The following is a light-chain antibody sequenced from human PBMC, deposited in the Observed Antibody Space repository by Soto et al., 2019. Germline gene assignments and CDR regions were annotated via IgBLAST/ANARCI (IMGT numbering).Light chain of an antibody. CDR1: QSVSSY. CDR3: QQRSTWLLT. Sequence: DIVLTQSPATLSLSPGERATLSCRASQSVSSYLAWYQQKPGQAPRLLIYDASNRDTGIPARFSGSGSGTEFTIPISSLEPEDFAVYYCQQRSTWLLTFGGGTKMEIK. V-gene: IGKV3-11*01. J-gene: IGKJ4*01. CDR2: DAS.